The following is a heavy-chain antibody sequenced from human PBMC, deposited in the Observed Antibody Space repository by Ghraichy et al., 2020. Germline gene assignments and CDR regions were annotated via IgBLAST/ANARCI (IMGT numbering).Heavy chain of an antibody. Sequence: SETLSLTCAVYGASLSGYHWNWVRKSPGKGLEWIGKINHGGITNYSPSLKSRVSISVDTSKNQFSLNLISVTAADTAVYYCTRRAYYYGVNAFDIWGQGTMIIVSS. J-gene: IGHJ3*02. CDR2: INHGGIT. CDR3: TRRAYYYGVNAFDI. CDR1: GASLSGYH. V-gene: IGHV4-34*01. D-gene: IGHD3-10*01.